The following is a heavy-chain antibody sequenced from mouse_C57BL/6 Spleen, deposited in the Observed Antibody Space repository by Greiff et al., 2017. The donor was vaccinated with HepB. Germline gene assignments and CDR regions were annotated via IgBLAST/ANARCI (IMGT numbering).Heavy chain of an antibody. CDR1: GYTFTSYW. J-gene: IGHJ2*01. D-gene: IGHD1-3*01. CDR3: TRSRSRDNYFFDY. V-gene: IGHV1-64*01. CDR2: IHPNSGST. Sequence: VQLQQPGAELVKPGASVKLSCKASGYTFTSYWMHWVKQRPGQGLEWIGMIHPNSGSTNYNAKFKSKATLTVDKSSSTAYMQLSSLTSEDSSVYYSTRSRSRDNYFFDYWGQGTTLTVSS.